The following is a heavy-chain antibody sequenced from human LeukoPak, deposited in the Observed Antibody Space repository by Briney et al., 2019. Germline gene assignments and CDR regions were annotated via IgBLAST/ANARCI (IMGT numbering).Heavy chain of an antibody. CDR3: ARGGYSSPRGWFDP. CDR2: IIPIFGTA. CDR1: GGTFSSYA. J-gene: IGHJ5*02. V-gene: IGHV1-69*13. D-gene: IGHD6-13*01. Sequence: SVTVSCKASGGTFSSYAISWVRQAPGQGLEWMGGIIPIFGTANYAQKFQGRVTITADESTSTVYMDLSSLRSEDTAVYYCARGGYSSPRGWFDPWGQGTLVTVSS.